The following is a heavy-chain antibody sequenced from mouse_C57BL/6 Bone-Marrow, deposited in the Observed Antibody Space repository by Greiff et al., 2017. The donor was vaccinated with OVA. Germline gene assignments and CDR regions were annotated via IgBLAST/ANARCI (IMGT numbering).Heavy chain of an antibody. V-gene: IGHV5-4*01. CDR1: GFTFSSYA. CDR2: ISDGGSYT. J-gene: IGHJ4*01. Sequence: EVQGVESGGGLVKPGGSLKLSCAASGFTFSSYAMAWVRQTPEKRLEWVATISDGGSYTYYPDNVKGRFTISRDNAKNNLYLQMSHLKSEDTAMYYCARANYAMDYWGQGTSVTVSS. CDR3: ARANYAMDY.